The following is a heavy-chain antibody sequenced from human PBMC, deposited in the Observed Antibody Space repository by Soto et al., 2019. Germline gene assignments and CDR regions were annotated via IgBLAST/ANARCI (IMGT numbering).Heavy chain of an antibody. J-gene: IGHJ4*02. D-gene: IGHD4-17*01. Sequence: PGGSLRLSCAASGFTFSTYTMSWVRQAPGKGLEWVSSISSSSSYIYYADSVKGRFTISRDNAKNSLYLQMNSLRAEDTAVYYCASTVTTAFDVDYWGQGTLVTVSS. CDR2: ISSSSSYI. CDR3: ASTVTTAFDVDY. CDR1: GFTFSTYT. V-gene: IGHV3-21*01.